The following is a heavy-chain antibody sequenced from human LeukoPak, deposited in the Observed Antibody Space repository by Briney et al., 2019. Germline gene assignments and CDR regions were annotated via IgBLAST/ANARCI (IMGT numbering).Heavy chain of an antibody. CDR3: ARDRGGDHYFDY. J-gene: IGHJ4*02. V-gene: IGHV4-39*07. CDR2: IYYTGSA. D-gene: IGHD2-21*02. CDR1: GGSISSNSYY. Sequence: SETLSLTRSVSGGSISSNSYYWGWIRQPPGKGLEWIGTIYYTGSAYYNPSLKSRVTISVDTSKNQFSLNLSSVTAADTAVYYCARDRGGDHYFDYWGQGSLVTVSS.